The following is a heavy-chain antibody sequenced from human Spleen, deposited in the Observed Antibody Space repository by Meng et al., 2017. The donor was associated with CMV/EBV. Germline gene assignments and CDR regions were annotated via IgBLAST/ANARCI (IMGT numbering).Heavy chain of an antibody. CDR2: INHSGTT. CDR3: ARGLRHSSGWFDY. V-gene: IGHV4-34*01. D-gene: IGHD6-25*01. CDR1: GGSFSGYY. J-gene: IGHJ4*02. Sequence: SETLSLTCAVYGGSFSGYYWSWIRQPPGKGLEWIGEINHSGTTNYNPSLKSRVTISVDTSKNQFSLKLTSVTAADTAVYYCARGLRHSSGWFDYWGQGTLVTVSS.